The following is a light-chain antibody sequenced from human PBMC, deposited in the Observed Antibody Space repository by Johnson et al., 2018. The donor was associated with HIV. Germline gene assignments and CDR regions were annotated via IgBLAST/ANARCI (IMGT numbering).Light chain of an antibody. J-gene: IGLJ1*01. CDR3: VTWDSSLSVYV. CDR1: SSNIGNNY. V-gene: IGLV1-51*01. CDR2: DNN. Sequence: QSVLTQPPSVSAAPGQKVTISCSGRSSNIGNNYVSWYQQLPGKAPKLFIFDNNKRPSGIPDRFSGSKSGTSATLGLPGLHPGDEADYYCVTWDSSLSVYVFGTGTKVTVL.